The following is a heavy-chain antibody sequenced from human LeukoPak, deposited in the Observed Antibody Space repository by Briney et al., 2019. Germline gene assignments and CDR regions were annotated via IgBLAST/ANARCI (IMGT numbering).Heavy chain of an antibody. D-gene: IGHD3-3*01. CDR2: INPNSGGT. CDR3: ARGGDDFWSGPMDV. CDR1: GYTFTGYY. J-gene: IGHJ6*02. V-gene: IGHV1-2*02. Sequence: ASVKVSCKASGYTFTGYYMHWVRQALGQGLEWMGWINPNSGGTNYAQKFQGRVTMTRDTSISTAYMELSRLRSDDTAVYYCARGGDDFWSGPMDVWGQGTTVTVSS.